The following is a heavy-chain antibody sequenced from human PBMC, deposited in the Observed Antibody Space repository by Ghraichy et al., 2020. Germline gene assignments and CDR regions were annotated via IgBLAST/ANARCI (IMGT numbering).Heavy chain of an antibody. CDR2: IFHTGVD. V-gene: IGHV4-59*11. J-gene: IGHJ5*02. D-gene: IGHD1-26*01. Sequence: GSLRLSCSVSGDSITSHYWSWIRQSPGKGLEWIGYIFHTGVDNYNPSLISRVAMALDTSKNEFSLRVDSVTTADTATYYCARWDRGGFTGANWFDPWGQGILVTVSS. CDR3: ARWDRGGFTGANWFDP. CDR1: GDSITSHY.